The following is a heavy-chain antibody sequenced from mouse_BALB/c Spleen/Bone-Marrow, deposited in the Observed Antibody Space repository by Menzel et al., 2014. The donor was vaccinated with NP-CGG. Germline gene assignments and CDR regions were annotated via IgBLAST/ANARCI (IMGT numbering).Heavy chain of an antibody. CDR1: GYTFTSFY. J-gene: IGHJ2*01. CDR3: TIGSYGSTKCYFDY. D-gene: IGHD1-1*01. CDR2: INPSNGGT. Sequence: VHLQQSGAELVKPGASVKLSCKASGYTFTSFYMYWVKQRPGQGLEWIGGINPSNGGTKINKKFKSKATLTLDKSSSTAYMQLSSLTSEDSAVYYCTIGSYGSTKCYFDYWGQGTTLTVSS. V-gene: IGHV1S16*01.